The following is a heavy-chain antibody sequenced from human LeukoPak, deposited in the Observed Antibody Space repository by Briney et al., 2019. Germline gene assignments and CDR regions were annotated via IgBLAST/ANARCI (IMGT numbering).Heavy chain of an antibody. CDR2: IYYSGST. Sequence: SETLSLTCTVSAGSISSSSYYWGWIRQPPGKGLEWIGSIYYSGSTYYNPSLKSRVTISVDTSKNQFSLKLSSVTAADTAVYYCARHSGSYLFDYWGQGTLVTVSS. CDR1: AGSISSSSYY. CDR3: ARHSGSYLFDY. D-gene: IGHD1-26*01. J-gene: IGHJ4*02. V-gene: IGHV4-39*01.